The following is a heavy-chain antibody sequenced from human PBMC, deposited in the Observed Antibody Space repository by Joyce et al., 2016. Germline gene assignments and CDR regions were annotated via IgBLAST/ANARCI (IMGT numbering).Heavy chain of an antibody. CDR1: GGSIKSDLYF. CDR2: IYTSGSGST. J-gene: IGHJ5*01. CDR3: ARKRGRGWFDS. Sequence: QVQLQESGPGLVKPSQTLSLTCTVSGGSIKSDLYFWNWIRQPAGKGLEWIGRIYTSGSGSTNYNPSLTSLVTISVDTSKNQFSLKLSSVTAADTAVYYCARKRGRGWFDSWGQGTLVTVSS. V-gene: IGHV4-61*02.